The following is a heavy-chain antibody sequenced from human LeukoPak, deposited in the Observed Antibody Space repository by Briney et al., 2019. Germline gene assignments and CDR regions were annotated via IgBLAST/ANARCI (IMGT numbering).Heavy chain of an antibody. CDR3: ARGGHSYDSSGYYYFDY. CDR2: INHSGST. CDR1: GGSFSGYY. Sequence: SETLSLTCAVYGGSFSGYYWSWIRQPPGKGLEWIGEINHSGSTNYNPSLKSRVTISVDTSKNQFSLKLSSVTAADTAVYYCARGGHSYDSSGYYYFDYWGQGTLVTVSS. V-gene: IGHV4-34*01. D-gene: IGHD3-22*01. J-gene: IGHJ4*02.